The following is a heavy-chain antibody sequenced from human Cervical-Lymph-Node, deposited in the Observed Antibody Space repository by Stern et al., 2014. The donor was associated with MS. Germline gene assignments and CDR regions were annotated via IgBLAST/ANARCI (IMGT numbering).Heavy chain of an antibody. CDR2: ISWGDDK. V-gene: IGHV2-5*02. D-gene: IGHD3-22*01. CDR1: GFSLSTSGVG. J-gene: IGHJ4*02. CDR3: AHALGYYDSSGYHYYFDY. Sequence: QITLKESGPTLVKPTQTLTLTCTFSGFSLSTSGVGVGWIRQPPGKAPEWLALISWGDDKRYSPSLKSRLPITKETSKNQVVLTMTNMDPVDTATFYCAHALGYYDSSGYHYYFDYWGQGTLVTVSS.